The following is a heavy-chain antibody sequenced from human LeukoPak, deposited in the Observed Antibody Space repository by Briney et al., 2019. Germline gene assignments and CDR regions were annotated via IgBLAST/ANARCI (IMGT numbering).Heavy chain of an antibody. V-gene: IGHV1-46*01. Sequence: ASVNVSCKASGGTFSSYSISWVRQAPGQGLEWMGIINPSGGSTSYAQKFQGRVTMTRDTSTSTVYMELSSLRSEDTAVYYCATESIAVAARFDPWGQGTLVTVSS. CDR1: GGTFSSYS. CDR3: ATESIAVAARFDP. D-gene: IGHD6-19*01. J-gene: IGHJ5*02. CDR2: INPSGGST.